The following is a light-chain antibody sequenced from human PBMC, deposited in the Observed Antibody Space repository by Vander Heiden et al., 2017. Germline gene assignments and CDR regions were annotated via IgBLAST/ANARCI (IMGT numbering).Light chain of an antibody. CDR1: RDIKSY. Sequence: DIQLTQSPSFLSASVGDRVTITCRASRDIKSYLAWYQQKPGKAPNLLIYSASTLHSGVPSRFSGSGSGTEFTLTISSLQPEDFATYYCQQFTSWPYNFGQGTKLEIK. V-gene: IGKV1-9*01. CDR3: QQFTSWPYN. J-gene: IGKJ2*01. CDR2: SAS.